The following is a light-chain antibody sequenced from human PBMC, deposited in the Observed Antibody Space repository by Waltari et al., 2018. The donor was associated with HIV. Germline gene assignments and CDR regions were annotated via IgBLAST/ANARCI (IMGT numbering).Light chain of an antibody. CDR1: RSDVGDYNF. J-gene: IGLJ1*01. Sequence: QSALTQPASVSGSPGQSITISCTGTRSDVGDYNFVAWYQQHPDNAPKLIMFDVSDRPSGVSTRFSGSKSGNTASLTISGLQTEDEADYYCCSYSLTRTLVFGSGTKVTVL. CDR3: CSYSLTRTLV. V-gene: IGLV2-14*03. CDR2: DVS.